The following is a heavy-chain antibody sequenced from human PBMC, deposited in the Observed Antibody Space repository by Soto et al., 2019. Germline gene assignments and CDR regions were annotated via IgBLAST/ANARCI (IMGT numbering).Heavy chain of an antibody. CDR3: AHRIAAPGRTLDY. V-gene: IGHV2-5*01. D-gene: IGHD6-13*01. Sequence: QITLEESGPTLVRPTQTLTLTCTVSGFSLSTDAVGVAWIRQPPGKALEWLALIYWNDEARYKSSLNNRLTITKDTSKIQVVLTMTDMAALDTATYFCAHRIAAPGRTLDYWGQGILVTVSS. CDR2: IYWNDEA. J-gene: IGHJ4*02. CDR1: GFSLSTDAVG.